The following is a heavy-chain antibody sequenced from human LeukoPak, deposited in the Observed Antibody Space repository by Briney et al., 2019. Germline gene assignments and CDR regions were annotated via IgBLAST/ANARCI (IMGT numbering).Heavy chain of an antibody. Sequence: ASVKVSCKASGYTFTGYYMHWVRQAPGQGLEWMGWINPNSGGTNYAQKFQGRVTMTRDTSISTAYMELSRLRSDDTAVYYCARESWGNYDSSGYPDYGGQGTLVTVSS. D-gene: IGHD3-22*01. V-gene: IGHV1-2*02. CDR2: INPNSGGT. CDR1: GYTFTGYY. CDR3: ARESWGNYDSSGYPDY. J-gene: IGHJ4*02.